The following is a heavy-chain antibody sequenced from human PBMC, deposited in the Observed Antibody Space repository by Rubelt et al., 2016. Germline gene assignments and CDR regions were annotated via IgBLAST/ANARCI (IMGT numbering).Heavy chain of an antibody. Sequence: QVQLQESGPGLVKPSETLSLTCTVSGGSISSYYWSWIRQPPGKGLEWIGFIYYSGSTNYNPSLKSRVTISVATSKNQFSRKVSSVTAADTAVYYCARPHSSTVTSTRRTSWYFDLWGRGTLVTVSS. V-gene: IGHV4-59*08. D-gene: IGHD4-17*01. CDR1: GGSISSYY. J-gene: IGHJ2*01. CDR3: ARPHSSTVTSTRRTSWYFDL. CDR2: IYYSGST.